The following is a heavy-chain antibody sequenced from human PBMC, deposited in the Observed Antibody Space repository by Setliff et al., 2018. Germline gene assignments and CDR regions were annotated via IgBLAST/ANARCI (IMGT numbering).Heavy chain of an antibody. CDR1: GFTFSSYR. V-gene: IGHV3-33*08. CDR2: IWDDGGNK. J-gene: IGHJ4*02. D-gene: IGHD6-19*01. Sequence: GGSLRLSCAASGFTFSSYRMHWVRQAPGKGLEWVAVIWDDGGNKYHADSVKGRFTISRDNSKNTLYLQMNSLRPEDTAVYYCARRTAMAGTPRLYFDYWGQGTLVTVSS. CDR3: ARRTAMAGTPRLYFDY.